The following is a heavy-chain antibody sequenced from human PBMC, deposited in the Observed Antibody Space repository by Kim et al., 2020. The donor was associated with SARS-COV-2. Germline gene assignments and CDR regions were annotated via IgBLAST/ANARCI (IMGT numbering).Heavy chain of an antibody. CDR3: TRHDFEAAAGMEGYYYYGMDV. CDR2: IRSKANSYAT. J-gene: IGHJ6*04. D-gene: IGHD6-13*01. CDR1: GFTFSGSA. V-gene: IGHV3-73*01. Sequence: GGSLRLSCAASGFTFSGSAMHWVRQASGKGLEWVGRIRSKANSYATAYAASVKGRFTISRDDSKNTAYLQMNSLKTEDTAVYYCTRHDFEAAAGMEGYYYYGMDVWGKGTTVTVSS.